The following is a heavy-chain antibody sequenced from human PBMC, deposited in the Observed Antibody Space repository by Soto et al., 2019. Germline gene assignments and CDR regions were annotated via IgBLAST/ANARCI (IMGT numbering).Heavy chain of an antibody. CDR1: GFTFSSYA. CDR2: ISGSGGST. J-gene: IGHJ4*02. D-gene: IGHD1-26*01. CDR3: AKVTSRYSGSYRPFDY. V-gene: IGHV3-23*01. Sequence: EVQLLESGGGLVQPGGSLRLSCAASGFTFSSYAMSWVRQAPGKGLEWVSAISGSGGSTYYADSVKGRFTISRDNSKNTLYLQMNSLRAEDTAVYYCAKVTSRYSGSYRPFDYWGQGTLVTVSS.